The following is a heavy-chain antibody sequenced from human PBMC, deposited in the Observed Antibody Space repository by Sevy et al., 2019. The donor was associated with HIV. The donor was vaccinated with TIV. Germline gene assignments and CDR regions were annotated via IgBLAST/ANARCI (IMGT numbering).Heavy chain of an antibody. CDR3: AREGSGYRDYYFDY. Sequence: GGSLRLSCAASGFTFSSYSMNWVRQAPGKGLEWVSSISSSSSYIYYADSVKGRLTSSRDNAKNSLYLQMNSLRAEDTAVYYCAREGSGYRDYYFDYWGQGTLVTVSS. D-gene: IGHD3-22*01. J-gene: IGHJ4*02. V-gene: IGHV3-21*01. CDR2: ISSSSSYI. CDR1: GFTFSSYS.